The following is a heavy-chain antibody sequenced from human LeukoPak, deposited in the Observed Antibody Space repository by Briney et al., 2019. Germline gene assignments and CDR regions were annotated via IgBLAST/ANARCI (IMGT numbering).Heavy chain of an antibody. CDR1: GFTFSTFP. CDR3: ARVGRVSIYPSYMDV. V-gene: IGHV3-30*04. D-gene: IGHD6-6*01. J-gene: IGHJ6*03. CDR2: ISDDGRDT. Sequence: GGSLRLSCEASGFTFSTFPMHWVRQTPDKRLEWVAIISDDGRDTYYADSVKGRFTISRDNSKNTLYLQMNSLSPEDTAVVYCARVGRVSIYPSYMDVWGKGTTVTVSS.